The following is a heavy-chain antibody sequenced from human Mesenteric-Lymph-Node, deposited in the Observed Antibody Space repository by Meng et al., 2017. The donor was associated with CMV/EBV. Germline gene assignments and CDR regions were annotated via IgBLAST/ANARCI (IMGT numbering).Heavy chain of an antibody. Sequence: TFSSTSTINWVRQAPGQGLEWMGSIIPLLDITDSAQNFQGRVTITADKSTSTVYMELSSLRSEDTAMYYCAREGQGVSVSALYYFDYWGQGTVVTVSS. D-gene: IGHD2-8*01. CDR3: AREGQGVSVSALYYFDY. CDR1: TFSSTST. V-gene: IGHV1-69*04. J-gene: IGHJ4*02. CDR2: IIPLLDIT.